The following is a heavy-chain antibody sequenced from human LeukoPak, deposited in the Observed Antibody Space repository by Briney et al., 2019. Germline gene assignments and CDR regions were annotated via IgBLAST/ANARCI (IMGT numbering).Heavy chain of an antibody. D-gene: IGHD2-21*01. CDR2: ISGSGGST. Sequence: GGSLRLSCAASGFTFSSHAMSWVRQAPGKGLEWVSAISGSGGSTYYADFVKGRFTISRDNSKNTMYLQMNSLRAEDTAVYYCAKGAILWYLYFDYWGQGTLVTVSS. J-gene: IGHJ4*02. CDR1: GFTFSSHA. CDR3: AKGAILWYLYFDY. V-gene: IGHV3-23*01.